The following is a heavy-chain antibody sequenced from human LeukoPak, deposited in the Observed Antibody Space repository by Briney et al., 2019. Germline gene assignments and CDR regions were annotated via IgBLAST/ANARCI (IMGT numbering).Heavy chain of an antibody. CDR2: ISAYNGNT. V-gene: IGHV1-18*01. CDR3: AIRRNCYDSSVYYWDDASDI. CDR1: GYTFTSYG. J-gene: IGHJ3*02. D-gene: IGHD3-22*01. Sequence: ASVKVSCKASGYTFTSYGISWVRQAPRQGLEWMGWISAYNGNTNYAQKLQGRVTMTTDTSTSTAYMELRSLRSDDTAVYYCAIRRNCYDSSVYYWDDASDISGQRTTVTVSS.